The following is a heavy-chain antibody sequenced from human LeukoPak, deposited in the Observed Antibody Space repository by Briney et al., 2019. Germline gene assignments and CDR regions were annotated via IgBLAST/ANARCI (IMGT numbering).Heavy chain of an antibody. V-gene: IGHV1-69*02. Sequence: WASVKVSCKASGGTFSSYTISWVRQAPGQGLEWMGRIIPILGIANYAQKFQGRVTITADKSTSTAYMELSSLRSEDTAVYYCARTPDSRQLLWNLYFDYWGQGTLVTVSS. D-gene: IGHD2-2*01. J-gene: IGHJ4*02. CDR3: ARTPDSRQLLWNLYFDY. CDR2: IIPILGIA. CDR1: GGTFSSYT.